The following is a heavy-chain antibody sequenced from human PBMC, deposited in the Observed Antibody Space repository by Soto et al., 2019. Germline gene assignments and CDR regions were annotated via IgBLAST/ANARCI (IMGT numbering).Heavy chain of an antibody. CDR1: GGSISSGDYY. J-gene: IGHJ5*02. V-gene: IGHV4-30-4*01. D-gene: IGHD1-1*01. Sequence: QVQLHESGPGLVKPSQTLSLTCTVSGGSISSGDYYWSWIRQPPGKGLEWIGYIYYSGSTYYNPSLKSRVTISVDTSKNPFSLKLSSVPAADTAVYYCARVFGSRVDWNDVGWFDPWGQGTLVTVSS. CDR3: ARVFGSRVDWNDVGWFDP. CDR2: IYYSGST.